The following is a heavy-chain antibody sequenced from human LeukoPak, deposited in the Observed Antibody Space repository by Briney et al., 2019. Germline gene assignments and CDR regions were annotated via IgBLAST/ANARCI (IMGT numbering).Heavy chain of an antibody. J-gene: IGHJ6*02. CDR2: ISAYNGNT. CDR3: ARGDCSGGSCDYYYYYGMDV. V-gene: IGHV1-18*01. D-gene: IGHD2-15*01. CDR1: GYTFTSYG. Sequence: ASVKVSCKASGYTFTSYGISWVRQAPGQGLEWMGWISAYNGNTNYAQKLQGRVTMTTDTSTSTAYMELRSLRSDDTAVYYCARGDCSGGSCDYYYYYGMDVWGQGTTVTVSS.